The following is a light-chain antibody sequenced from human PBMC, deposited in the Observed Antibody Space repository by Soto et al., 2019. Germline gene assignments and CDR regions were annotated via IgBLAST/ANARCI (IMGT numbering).Light chain of an antibody. CDR1: QSVSSN. J-gene: IGKJ1*01. Sequence: EIVMTQSPATLSVSPGERATLSCRASQSVSSNLAWYQQKPGQAPRLLIYGASTRATGIQARFSGSGSGTEFSLNLSSLQSEDFAVYYCQQYNNWPQWTFGKGTKVEFK. V-gene: IGKV3-15*01. CDR2: GAS. CDR3: QQYNNWPQWT.